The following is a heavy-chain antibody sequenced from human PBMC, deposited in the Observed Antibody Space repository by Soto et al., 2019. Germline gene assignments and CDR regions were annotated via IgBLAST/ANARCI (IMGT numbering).Heavy chain of an antibody. V-gene: IGHV4-39*01. CDR3: AHDFWSGGYSYYGMDV. J-gene: IGHJ6*02. D-gene: IGHD3-3*01. Sequence: SETLSLTCTVAGGSISSSSYYWGWIRQPPGKGLEWIGSIYYSGSTYYNPSLKSRVTISVDTSKNQFSLKLSSVTAADTAVYYCAHDFWSGGYSYYGMDVWGQGTTVTVSS. CDR2: IYYSGST. CDR1: GGSISSSSYY.